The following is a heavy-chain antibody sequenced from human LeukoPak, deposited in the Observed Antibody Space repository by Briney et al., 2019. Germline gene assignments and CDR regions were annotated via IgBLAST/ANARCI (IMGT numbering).Heavy chain of an antibody. V-gene: IGHV1-69*04. J-gene: IGHJ5*02. CDR3: AQRLSWLDP. CDR2: IIPMLGIP. CDR1: GGTFNSSA. Sequence: SVKVSCKASGGTFNSSAISWVRQAPGHGLEWVGRIIPMLGIPNYAQKFQGRVTITADTSTNTAFMELSSLRSEDTAVYYCAQRLSWLDPWGQGTRVTVSS. D-gene: IGHD4-17*01.